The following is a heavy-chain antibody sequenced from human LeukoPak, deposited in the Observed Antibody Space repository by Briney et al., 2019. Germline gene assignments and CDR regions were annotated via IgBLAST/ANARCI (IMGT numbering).Heavy chain of an antibody. CDR2: IYTSGST. V-gene: IGHV4-61*02. D-gene: IGHD6-19*01. Sequence: SETLSLTCTVSGGSISSGSYYWSWIRQPAGKGLEWIGRIYTSGSTNYNPSLKSRVTISVDTSKNQFSLKLSSVTAADTAVYYCARGSRGAVPPDYWGQGTLVTVSS. J-gene: IGHJ4*02. CDR1: GGSISSGSYY. CDR3: ARGSRGAVPPDY.